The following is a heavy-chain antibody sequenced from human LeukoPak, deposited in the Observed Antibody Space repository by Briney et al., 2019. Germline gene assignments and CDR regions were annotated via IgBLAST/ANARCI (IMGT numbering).Heavy chain of an antibody. J-gene: IGHJ4*02. V-gene: IGHV3-21*01. Sequence: GGSLRLSCAVSGFTFSSYSMSWVRQAPGKGLEWVSSISSSSSYIYYADSVKGRFTISRDNAKNSLYLQMNNLRVEDTAVYYGARDPSSLRDSYDYWGQGTLVTVSS. CDR3: ARDPSSLRDSYDY. CDR2: ISSSSSYI. CDR1: GFTFSSYS.